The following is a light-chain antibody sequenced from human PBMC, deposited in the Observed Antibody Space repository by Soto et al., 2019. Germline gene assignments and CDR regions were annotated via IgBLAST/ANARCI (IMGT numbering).Light chain of an antibody. J-gene: IGKJ1*01. CDR3: QQTYTTPRT. Sequence: DIQMTQSPPSLSASVGDRVTITCRASQSITSYLNWFQQEAGRAPKLLLHSASSLQSGVPSRVSGSGSGTDFTLTISSLKPEDFATYYCQQTYTTPRTFGQGTKVEIK. CDR1: QSITSY. CDR2: SAS. V-gene: IGKV1-39*01.